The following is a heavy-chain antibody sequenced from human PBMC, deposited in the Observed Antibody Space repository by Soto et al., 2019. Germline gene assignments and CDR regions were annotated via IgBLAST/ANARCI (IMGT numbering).Heavy chain of an antibody. CDR3: AIPSIVGASFAY. D-gene: IGHD1-26*01. CDR1: GYTFTGYY. J-gene: IGHJ4*02. Sequence: ASVKVSCKASGYTFTGYYMHWVRQAPGQGLEWMGWINPNSGGTNYAQKFQGRVTMTRDTSISTAYMELSRLRSDDTAVYYCAIPSIVGASFAYWGQGTLVTVSS. CDR2: INPNSGGT. V-gene: IGHV1-2*02.